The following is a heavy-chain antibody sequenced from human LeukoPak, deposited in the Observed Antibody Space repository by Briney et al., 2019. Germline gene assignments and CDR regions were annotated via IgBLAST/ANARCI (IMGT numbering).Heavy chain of an antibody. CDR2: IKSKTDGGTT. CDR1: GFTFSNAW. V-gene: IGHV3-15*01. CDR3: TTGEGFNYYDSSGYWRD. D-gene: IGHD3-22*01. Sequence: PGGSLRLSCAASGFTFSNAWMSWVRQAPGKGLEWVGRIKSKTDGGTTDYAAPAKGRFTISRDDSKNTLYLQMNSLKTEDTAVYYCTTGEGFNYYDSSGYWRDWGQGTLVTVSS. J-gene: IGHJ4*02.